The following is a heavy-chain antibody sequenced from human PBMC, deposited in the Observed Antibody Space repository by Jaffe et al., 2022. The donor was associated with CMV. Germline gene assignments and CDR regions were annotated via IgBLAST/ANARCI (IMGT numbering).Heavy chain of an antibody. D-gene: IGHD3-9*01. J-gene: IGHJ4*02. V-gene: IGHV3-49*04. CDR2: IRSKAYGGTT. CDR3: TRGVYDILTGLGDY. Sequence: EVQLVESGGGLVQPGRSLRLSCTASGFTFGDYAMSWVRQAPGKGLEWVGFIRSKAYGGTTEYAASVKGRFTISRDDSKSIAYLQMNSLKTEDTAVYYCTRGVYDILTGLGDYWGQGTLVTVSS. CDR1: GFTFGDYA.